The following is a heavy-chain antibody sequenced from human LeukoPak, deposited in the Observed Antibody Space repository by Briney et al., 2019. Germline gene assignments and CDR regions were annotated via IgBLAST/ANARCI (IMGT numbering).Heavy chain of an antibody. Sequence: ASVKVSCKASGYTFTGYYMHWVPQAPGPGLEWMGRITPNSGGTNYVQKSQGRVTMTRDTSISTASMELSRLRSDDSAVYYCARVMPCTLSCSSTSCYPNWFDPWGQGTLVTVSS. V-gene: IGHV1-2*06. D-gene: IGHD2-2*01. CDR1: GYTFTGYY. J-gene: IGHJ5*02. CDR3: ARVMPCTLSCSSTSCYPNWFDP. CDR2: ITPNSGGT.